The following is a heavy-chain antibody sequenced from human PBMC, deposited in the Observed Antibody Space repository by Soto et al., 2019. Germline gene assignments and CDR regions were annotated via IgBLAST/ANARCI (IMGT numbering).Heavy chain of an antibody. CDR2: INPNSGGT. J-gene: IGHJ2*01. D-gene: IGHD5-18*01. CDR1: GYTFTGYY. Sequence: ASVKVSCKASGYTFTGYYMHWVRQAPGQGLEWMGWINPNSGGTNYAQKFQGWVTMTRDTSISTAYMELSRLRSDDTAVYYCARELVDTAISPPRPRALDLWGRGTLVTVSS. V-gene: IGHV1-2*04. CDR3: ARELVDTAISPPRPRALDL.